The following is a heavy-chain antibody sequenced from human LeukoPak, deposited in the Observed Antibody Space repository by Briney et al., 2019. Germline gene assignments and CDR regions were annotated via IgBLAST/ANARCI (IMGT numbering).Heavy chain of an antibody. J-gene: IGHJ4*02. D-gene: IGHD3-10*01. CDR3: ARLPYYYGSGRRIDY. CDR1: GGSFSGYY. Sequence: SETLSLTCAVYGGSFSGYYWSWIRQPPGKGLEWIGEINHSGSTNYNPSLKSRVTISVDTSKNQFSLELSSVTAADTAVYYCARLPYYYGSGRRIDYWGQGTLVTVSS. V-gene: IGHV4-34*01. CDR2: INHSGST.